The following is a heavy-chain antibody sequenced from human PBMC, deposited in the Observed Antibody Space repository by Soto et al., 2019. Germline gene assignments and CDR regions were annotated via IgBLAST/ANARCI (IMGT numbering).Heavy chain of an antibody. J-gene: IGHJ4*02. V-gene: IGHV1-69*06. CDR3: ARARVKDYYESSGYYSSAHDY. D-gene: IGHD3-22*01. Sequence: QVQLVQSGAEVKKPGSSVKVSCKASGGTFSSYAISWVRQAPGQGLEWMGGIIPIFGTANYAQKFQGRVTITADKSTSTAYMELSRLRSEDTAVYYCARARVKDYYESSGYYSSAHDYWGQGTLVTVSS. CDR1: GGTFSSYA. CDR2: IIPIFGTA.